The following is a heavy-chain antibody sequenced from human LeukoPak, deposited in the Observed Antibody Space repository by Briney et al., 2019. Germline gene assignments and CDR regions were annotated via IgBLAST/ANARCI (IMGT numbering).Heavy chain of an antibody. CDR2: ISRSSTNI. V-gene: IGHV3-21*01. J-gene: IGHJ6*02. CDR3: ARPVYADYEGFYYYGMDV. D-gene: IGHD4-17*01. CDR1: GFTFSTYS. Sequence: GGSLRLSCAASGFTFSTYSMNWVRQAPGKGLEWVSSISRSSTNIYYADSVKGRFTISRDNAKNSLYLQMNSLRAEDTAVYYCARPVYADYEGFYYYGMDVWGQGTTVTVSS.